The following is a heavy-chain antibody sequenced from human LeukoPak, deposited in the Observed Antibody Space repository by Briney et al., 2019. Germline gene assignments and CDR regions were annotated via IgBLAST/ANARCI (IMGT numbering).Heavy chain of an antibody. CDR2: IIPIFGTA. Sequence: SVKVSCKASGGTFSSYAISWVRQAPGQGLEWMGGIIPIFGTANYAQKFQGRVTITADESTSTAYMELSSLRSEDTAVYYCARDEAGTYGPDAFDIWGQGTMVTVSS. D-gene: IGHD1-26*01. J-gene: IGHJ3*02. CDR3: ARDEAGTYGPDAFDI. CDR1: GGTFSSYA. V-gene: IGHV1-69*13.